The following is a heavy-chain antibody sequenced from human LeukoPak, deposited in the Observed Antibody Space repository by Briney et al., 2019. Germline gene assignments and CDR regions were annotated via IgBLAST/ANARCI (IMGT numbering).Heavy chain of an antibody. CDR2: IYYSGST. V-gene: IGHV4-31*03. D-gene: IGHD3-22*01. CDR3: ARVGGGYYYDSSGLYYFDY. Sequence: SQTLSLTCTVSGGSISSGGYYWSWIRQHPGKGLEWIGYIYYSGSTYYNPSLKSRVTLSVDTSKNQFSLKLSSVTAADTAVYYCARVGGGYYYDSSGLYYFDYWGQGTLVTVSS. J-gene: IGHJ4*02. CDR1: GGSISSGGYY.